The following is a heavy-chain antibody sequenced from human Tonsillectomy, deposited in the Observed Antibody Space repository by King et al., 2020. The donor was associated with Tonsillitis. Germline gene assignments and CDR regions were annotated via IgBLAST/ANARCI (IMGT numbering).Heavy chain of an antibody. Sequence: VQLVESGAEVKKPGASVKVSCKASGYTFPSYGINWARQAPGQGLEWVGWINTYNDNTYYAQNLQARVTMTTDTSTSTAYMELRCLRSDDTAVYYCASRPLGELPRVWGQGTLVTVSS. CDR1: GYTFPSYG. D-gene: IGHD1-26*01. CDR2: INTYNDNT. V-gene: IGHV1-18*04. CDR3: ASRPLGELPRV. J-gene: IGHJ4*02.